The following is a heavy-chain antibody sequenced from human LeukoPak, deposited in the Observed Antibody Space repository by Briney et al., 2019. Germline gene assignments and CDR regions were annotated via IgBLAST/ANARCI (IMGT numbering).Heavy chain of an antibody. D-gene: IGHD1-1*01. CDR1: GFTLSNYD. V-gene: IGHV3-48*03. CDR3: ARNGQGLHY. J-gene: IGHJ4*02. Sequence: GGSLRLSCAASGFTLSNYDFVWVRQAPGKGLEWVSYISVSGSSTQYSDSVRGRFTISRDNARNSLFLQMNGLRAEDTAVYYCARNGQGLHYWGQGTLVTVSS. CDR2: ISVSGSST.